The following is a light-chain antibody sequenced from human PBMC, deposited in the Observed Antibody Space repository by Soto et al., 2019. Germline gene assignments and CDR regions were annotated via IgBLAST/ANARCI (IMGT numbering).Light chain of an antibody. CDR3: QQYNSYSMT. J-gene: IGKJ1*01. CDR1: QSISSW. V-gene: IGKV1-5*01. Sequence: DIQMTQSPSTLSASVGDRVTITCRASQSISSWLAWYQQKPGKAPKFLIYDASSLESGVPSRFSGSGSGTEFTLTISSLQPDDFATYYCQQYNSYSMTFGQGTKVDIK. CDR2: DAS.